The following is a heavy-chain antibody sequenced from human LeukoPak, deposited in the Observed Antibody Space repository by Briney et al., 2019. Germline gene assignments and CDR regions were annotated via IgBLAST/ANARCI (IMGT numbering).Heavy chain of an antibody. CDR3: ARHRAYSSSSPFDY. CDR1: GGSISSYY. D-gene: IGHD6-6*01. CDR2: IVYSGST. J-gene: IGHJ4*02. Sequence: PSETLSRTCTVSGGSISSYYWSWIRQPPGQGLEWIGFIVYSGSTNYNPSLKSRVTMFVDMSKNQFSLRLSSVTAADTAVYYCARHRAYSSSSPFDYWGQGTLVTVSS. V-gene: IGHV4-59*08.